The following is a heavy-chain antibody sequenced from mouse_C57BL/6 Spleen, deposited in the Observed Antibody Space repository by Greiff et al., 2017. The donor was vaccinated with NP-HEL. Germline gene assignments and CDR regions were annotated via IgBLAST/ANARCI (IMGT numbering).Heavy chain of an antibody. CDR3: TTYYYGSSYMDFDY. J-gene: IGHJ2*01. D-gene: IGHD1-1*01. CDR2: IDPEDGDT. V-gene: IGHV14-1*01. CDR1: GFNIKDYY. Sequence: VQLQQSGAELVRPGASVKLSCTASGFNIKDYYMHWVKQRPEQGLEWIGRIDPEDGDTEYAPKFQGKATMTADTSSNTAYLQLSSLTSEDTAVYYCTTYYYGSSYMDFDYWGQGTTLTVSS.